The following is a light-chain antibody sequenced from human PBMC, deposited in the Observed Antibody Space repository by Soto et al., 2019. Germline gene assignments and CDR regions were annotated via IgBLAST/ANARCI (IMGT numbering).Light chain of an antibody. V-gene: IGKV3-11*01. CDR3: QQRSNWPPT. J-gene: IGKJ5*01. Sequence: EIVLTHSPGTLSLSPGERATLSCRASQSVSSNLAWYQQKPGQAPRLLIYDASNRATGIPARFSGSGSGTDFTLTISSLEPEDFAVYYCQQRSNWPPTFGQGTRLEIK. CDR1: QSVSSN. CDR2: DAS.